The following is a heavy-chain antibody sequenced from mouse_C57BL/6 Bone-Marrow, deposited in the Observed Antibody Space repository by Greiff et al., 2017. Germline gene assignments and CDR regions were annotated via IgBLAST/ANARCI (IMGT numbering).Heavy chain of an antibody. CDR2: IHPSDSDT. CDR1: GYTFTSYW. CDR3: EIWKARRFAY. J-gene: IGHJ3*01. V-gene: IGHV1-74*01. D-gene: IGHD3-2*02. Sequence: VQLQQPGAELVKPGASVKVSCKASGYTFTSYWMQWVKQRPGQGLEWIGRIHPSDSDTNYNQKFKGKATLTVEKSSSTAYMQLSSLTSEDSAVXSFEIWKARRFAYWGQGTLVTVSA.